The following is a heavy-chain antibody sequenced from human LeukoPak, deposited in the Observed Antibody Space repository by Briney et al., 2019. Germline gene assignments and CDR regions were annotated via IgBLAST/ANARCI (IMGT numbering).Heavy chain of an antibody. CDR1: GGSISSYY. Sequence: PSETLSLTCTVSGGSISSYYWSWIRQPPGKGLEWIGYIYCSGSTNYNPSLKSRVTISVDTSKNQFSLKLSSVTAADTAVYYCARSAGDDYGDYWLFDYWGQGTLVTVSS. V-gene: IGHV4-59*08. J-gene: IGHJ4*02. D-gene: IGHD4-17*01. CDR3: ARSAGDDYGDYWLFDY. CDR2: IYCSGST.